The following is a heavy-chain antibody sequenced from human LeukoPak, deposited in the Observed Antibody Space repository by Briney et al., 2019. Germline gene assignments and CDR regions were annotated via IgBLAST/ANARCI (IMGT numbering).Heavy chain of an antibody. CDR1: GYTFTGYY. D-gene: IGHD6-19*01. Sequence: ASVKVSCKASGYTFTGYYMHWVRQAPGQGLEWMGWINPNSGGTNYAQKFQGRVTMTRDTSISTAYMELSRVRSDDTAVYYCAAQRERAVAGTSSIDYWGQGTLVTVSS. V-gene: IGHV1-2*02. CDR2: INPNSGGT. J-gene: IGHJ4*02. CDR3: AAQRERAVAGTSSIDY.